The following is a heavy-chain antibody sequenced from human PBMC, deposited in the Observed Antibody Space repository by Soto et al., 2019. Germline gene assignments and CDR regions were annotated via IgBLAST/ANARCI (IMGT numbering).Heavy chain of an antibody. D-gene: IGHD6-19*01. CDR3: ATERRGWYHET. CDR2: IWDDGSKE. V-gene: IGHV3-33*03. Sequence: QVQLVESGGGVVQPGKSLRLSCAASGFTFSDYAMHWVRQAPGKGLEWVAVIWDDGSKEDYVDSVKGRFSISRDNSKNTLYLEMNSLSVEDTAVYYCATERRGWYHETWGQGTLVTVSS. J-gene: IGHJ4*02. CDR1: GFTFSDYA.